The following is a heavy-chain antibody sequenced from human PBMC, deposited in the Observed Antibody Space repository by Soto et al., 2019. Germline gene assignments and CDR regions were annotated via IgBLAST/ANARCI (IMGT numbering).Heavy chain of an antibody. V-gene: IGHV1-69*01. J-gene: IGHJ6*02. CDR2: IIPIFGTA. CDR3: AREDIVVVVAATRPYYYYGMDV. CDR1: GGTFSSYA. D-gene: IGHD2-15*01. Sequence: QVQLVQSGAEVKKPGSSVKVSCKASGGTFSSYAISWVRQAPGQGLEWMGGIIPIFGTANYAQKFQGRVTITADESTSTAFMELSSLRSEDTAVYYCAREDIVVVVAATRPYYYYGMDVWGQGTTVTVSS.